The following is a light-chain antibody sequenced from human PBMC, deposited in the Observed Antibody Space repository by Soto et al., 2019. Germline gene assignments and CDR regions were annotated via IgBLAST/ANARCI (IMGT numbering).Light chain of an antibody. Sequence: EIVLTQSPATLSLSPGERAALSCRASQGVGRFLAWHQQKPGQAPRLLIYDASNRATGIPARFSGSGSGTDFTLAINNLEPEDFAVYYLQQRGGWPLTFGGGTKGEIK. CDR1: QGVGRF. J-gene: IGKJ4*01. CDR3: QQRGGWPLT. CDR2: DAS. V-gene: IGKV3-11*01.